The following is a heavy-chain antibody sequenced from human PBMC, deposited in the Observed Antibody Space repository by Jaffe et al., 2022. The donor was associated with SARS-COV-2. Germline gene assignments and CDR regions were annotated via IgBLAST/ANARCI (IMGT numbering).Heavy chain of an antibody. CDR2: SSYSGNT. CDR1: GGSMNFFY. D-gene: IGHD1-26*01. Sequence: QVQLQESGPGLVKPSETLSLTCSVSGGSMNFFYWTWIRKPPGKGLEWIGFSSYSGNTNYNPSLGGRATISVDTSKNEVSLKLSSVTAADTAVYYCVRDQSSGSYNEYYGMDVWGQGTTVTVSS. V-gene: IGHV4-59*01. J-gene: IGHJ6*02. CDR3: VRDQSSGSYNEYYGMDV.